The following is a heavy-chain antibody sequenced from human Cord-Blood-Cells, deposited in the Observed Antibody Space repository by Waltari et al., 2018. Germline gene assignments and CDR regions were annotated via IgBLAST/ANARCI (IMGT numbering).Heavy chain of an antibody. J-gene: IGHJ4*02. V-gene: IGHV4-34*01. CDR2: INHSGST. Sequence: QVQLQQWGAGLLKPSETLSLTCAAYGGSFSGYYWSWIRQPPGKGLEWIGEINHSGSTNYNPSLKSRVTISVDTSKNQFSLKLSSVTAADTAVYYCARVEGYYFDYWGQGTLVTVSS. CDR3: ARVEGYYFDY. CDR1: GGSFSGYY. D-gene: IGHD3-22*01.